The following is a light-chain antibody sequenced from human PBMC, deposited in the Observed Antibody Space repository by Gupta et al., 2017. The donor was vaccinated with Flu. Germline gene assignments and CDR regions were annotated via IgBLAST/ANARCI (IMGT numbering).Light chain of an antibody. J-gene: IGKJ1*01. CDR1: QNIDAW. Sequence: GARVTITCRASQNIDAWLAWYHQRPGKAPSLLIYNASTLQSGVPSRFCGSGSGTEFTLAIISLQPDDLATDYYQQYNNYPWTFGHGTKV. CDR2: NAS. V-gene: IGKV1-5*03. CDR3: QQYNNYPWT.